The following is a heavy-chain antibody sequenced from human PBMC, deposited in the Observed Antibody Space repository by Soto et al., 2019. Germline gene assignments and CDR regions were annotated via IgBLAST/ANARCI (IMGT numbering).Heavy chain of an antibody. CDR1: GGSISSYY. CDR2: IYYSGST. Sequence: QVQLQESGPGLVKPSETLSLTCTVSGGSISSYYWSWIRQPPGKGLEWIGYIYYSGSTNYNPSLKSRVTISVDTSKNQFSLKLSSVTAADTAVYYCARGLWGCSGGSCYFDYWGQGTLVTVSS. CDR3: ARGLWGCSGGSCYFDY. J-gene: IGHJ4*02. D-gene: IGHD2-15*01. V-gene: IGHV4-59*01.